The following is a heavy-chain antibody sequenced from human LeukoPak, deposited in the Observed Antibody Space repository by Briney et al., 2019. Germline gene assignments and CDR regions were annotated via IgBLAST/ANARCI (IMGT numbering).Heavy chain of an antibody. D-gene: IGHD3-10*01. CDR2: INSSGGST. V-gene: IGHV1-46*01. Sequence: ASVKVSCKASGYTFTSYYMHWVRQAPGQGLEWMGIINSSGGSTSYAQKFQGRVTMTRDTSTSTVYMELSSLRSEDTAVYYCERVVLSYGSGSPTFDYWGQGTLVTVSS. J-gene: IGHJ4*02. CDR1: GYTFTSYY. CDR3: ERVVLSYGSGSPTFDY.